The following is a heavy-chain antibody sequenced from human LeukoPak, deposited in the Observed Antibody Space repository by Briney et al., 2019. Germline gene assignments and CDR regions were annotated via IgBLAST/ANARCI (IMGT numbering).Heavy chain of an antibody. CDR3: AELGITMIGGV. CDR2: IDSSISYI. CDR1: GFTFSIYT. D-gene: IGHD3-10*02. J-gene: IGHJ6*04. Sequence: PGGSLRLSCAASGFTFSIYTMNWVRQAPGKGLEWVSSIDSSISYIYYADSVKGRFTISRDNAKNSLYLQMNSLRAEDTAVYYCAELGITMIGGVWGKGTTVTISS. V-gene: IGHV3-21*01.